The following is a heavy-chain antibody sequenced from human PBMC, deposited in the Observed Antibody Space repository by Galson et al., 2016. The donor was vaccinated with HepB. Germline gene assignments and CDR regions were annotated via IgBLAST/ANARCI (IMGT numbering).Heavy chain of an antibody. CDR3: ARDSGGLVGARDY. CDR1: GFSFSGHN. D-gene: IGHD1-26*01. CDR2: IRFDGSYT. Sequence: SLRLSCAASGFSFSGHNMHWVRQAPGKGLEWVALIRFDGSYTHHADSVKGRFTISRDNSKNTLYLQMNSLRVEDTAVYYCARDSGGLVGARDYWGQGILVTVSS. V-gene: IGHV3-33*01. J-gene: IGHJ4*02.